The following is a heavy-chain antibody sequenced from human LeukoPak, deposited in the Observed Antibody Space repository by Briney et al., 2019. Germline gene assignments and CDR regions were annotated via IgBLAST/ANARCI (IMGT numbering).Heavy chain of an antibody. J-gene: IGHJ4*02. CDR2: INTDGTKK. D-gene: IGHD6-19*01. CDR3: ARGALGSGWED. V-gene: IGHV3-30*04. CDR1: GFTFRRSA. Sequence: GGSLRLSCAASGFTFRRSAIHWVRQAPGKGLEWVAVINTDGTKKYYADSVKGRFTVSRDNSKNTVALEMTSLRPEDTAVYYCARGALGSGWEDWGQGTLVTVSS.